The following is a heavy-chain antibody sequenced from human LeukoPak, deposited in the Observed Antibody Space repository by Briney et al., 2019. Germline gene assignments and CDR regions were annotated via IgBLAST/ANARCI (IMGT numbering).Heavy chain of an antibody. CDR3: AKVPSRWGLANYYFDY. CDR2: IKQDGSEK. CDR1: GFTFSSYW. J-gene: IGHJ4*02. V-gene: IGHV3-7*03. D-gene: IGHD3-16*01. Sequence: GGSLRLSCAASGFTFSSYWMSWVRQAPGKGLEWVANIKQDGSEKYYVDSVKGRFTISRDNAKNTLYLQMNSLRAEDAAIYYCAKVPSRWGLANYYFDYWGQGTLVTVSS.